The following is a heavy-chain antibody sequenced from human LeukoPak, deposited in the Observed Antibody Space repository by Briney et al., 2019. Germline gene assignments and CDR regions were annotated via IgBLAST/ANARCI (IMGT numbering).Heavy chain of an antibody. CDR2: VYYSGST. V-gene: IGHV4-59*02. J-gene: IGHJ4*02. D-gene: IGHD2-15*01. Sequence: SSETLSLTCVVSGGSVSGYYWGWIRQPPGRGLEWIGYVYYSGSTNYNPSFKSRITISVDTSRDQFSLQLSSVTAADTAVYYCARIHRYCSGGACYVLDNWGQGTLVAVSS. CDR3: ARIHRYCSGGACYVLDN. CDR1: GGSVSGYY.